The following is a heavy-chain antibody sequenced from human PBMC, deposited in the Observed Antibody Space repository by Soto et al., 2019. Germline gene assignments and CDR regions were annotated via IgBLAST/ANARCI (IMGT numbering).Heavy chain of an antibody. CDR1: GFTFSSYS. V-gene: IGHV3-21*01. CDR3: ASHPRDSSGYWYYFDY. D-gene: IGHD3-22*01. J-gene: IGHJ4*02. CDR2: ISSSSSYI. Sequence: GGSLRLSCAASGFTFSSYSMNWVRQAPGKGLEGVSSISSSSSYIYYADSVKGRFTISRDNAKNSLYLQMNSLRAEDTAVYYCASHPRDSSGYWYYFDYWGQGTLVTVSS.